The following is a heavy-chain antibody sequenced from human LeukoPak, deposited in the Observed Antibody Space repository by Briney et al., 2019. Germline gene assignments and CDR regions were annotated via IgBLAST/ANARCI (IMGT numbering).Heavy chain of an antibody. D-gene: IGHD2-2*01. CDR2: ISSSSSTI. CDR1: GFTSSSYA. Sequence: GGSLRLSCVASGFTSSSYAMSWVRQAPGKGLEWVSYISSSSSTIYYADSVEGRFTISRDNAKNSLYLQMNSLRAEDTAVYYCASRTCSSTSCYFDYWGQGTLVTVSS. CDR3: ASRTCSSTSCYFDY. V-gene: IGHV3-48*01. J-gene: IGHJ4*02.